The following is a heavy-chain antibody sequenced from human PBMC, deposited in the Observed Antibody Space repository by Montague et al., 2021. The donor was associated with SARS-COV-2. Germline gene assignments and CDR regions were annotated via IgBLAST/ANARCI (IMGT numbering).Heavy chain of an antibody. J-gene: IGHJ5*02. V-gene: IGHV3-7*01. D-gene: IGHD3-16*01. CDR1: GFTFSSHW. CDR2: IKQDGSEK. CDR3: ARVSGSYDYVWGSYIVWFDP. Sequence: SLRLSCAASGFTFSSHWMSWVRQAPGKGLEWVANIKQDGSEKYYVDSVKGRFTISRDNAKNSLYLQMNSLRAEDTAVYYCARVSGSYDYVWGSYIVWFDPWGQGTLVTVSS.